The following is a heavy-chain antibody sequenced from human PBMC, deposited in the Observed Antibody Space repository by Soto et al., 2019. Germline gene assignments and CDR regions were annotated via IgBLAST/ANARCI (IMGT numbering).Heavy chain of an antibody. V-gene: IGHV3-23*01. CDR3: MREPRMPLEH. Sequence: EVVLLQSGGGLEQPGTSLRLSCAASGFTFTIFGMNWVRQVPGKGLEWVSMISPTGDSTYYADSVRGRFTISRDSSKTILYLQMDSLRVEDTAVYYCMREPRMPLEHWGQGSRVT. CDR2: ISPTGDST. J-gene: IGHJ1*01. CDR1: GFTFTIFG. D-gene: IGHD1-26*01.